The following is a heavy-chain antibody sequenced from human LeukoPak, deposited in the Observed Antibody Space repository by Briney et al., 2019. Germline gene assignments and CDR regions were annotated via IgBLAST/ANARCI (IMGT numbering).Heavy chain of an antibody. CDR2: INPNSGGT. CDR1: RYIFSDYY. V-gene: IGHV1-2*02. D-gene: IGHD6-13*01. CDR3: ARSYGSSQRGY. J-gene: IGHJ4*02. Sequence: ASVKVSCKASRYIFSDYYMHWVRQAPGQGLEWMGWINPNSGGTNYAQKFQGRVTMTRDTSISTVDMELSRLRSDDTAVYYCARSYGSSQRGYWGQGTLVTVSS.